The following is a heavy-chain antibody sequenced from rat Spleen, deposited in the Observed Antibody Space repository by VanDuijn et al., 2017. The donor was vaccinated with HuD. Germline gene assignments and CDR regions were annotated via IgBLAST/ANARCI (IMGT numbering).Heavy chain of an antibody. CDR2: INMDSSTI. D-gene: IGHD1-2*01. V-gene: IGHV4-2*01. J-gene: IGHJ3*01. CDR1: GVNFNDYW. Sequence: EVKLVESGGGLVQPGRSLKLSCAASGVNFNDYWMGWVRQAPGKGLEWIGEINMDSSTINYTPSLKDKFTISRDNAQNTLYLQMSKLGSEDTAIYYCASSQQLHWGIRRFADWGQGTLVTVSS. CDR3: ASSQQLHWGIRRFAD.